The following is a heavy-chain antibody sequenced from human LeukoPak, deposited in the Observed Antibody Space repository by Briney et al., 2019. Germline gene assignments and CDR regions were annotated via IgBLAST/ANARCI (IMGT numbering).Heavy chain of an antibody. J-gene: IGHJ5*02. CDR3: ARAYYYDSSGYYTPGEWFDP. D-gene: IGHD3-22*01. V-gene: IGHV1-46*01. CDR1: GYTFTGYY. CDR2: INPSGGST. Sequence: GASVKVSCKASGYTFTGYYMHWVRQAPGQGLEWMGIINPSGGSTSYAQKFQGRVTMTRDMSTSTVYMELSSLRSEDTAVYYCARAYYYDSSGYYTPGEWFDPWGQGTLVTVSS.